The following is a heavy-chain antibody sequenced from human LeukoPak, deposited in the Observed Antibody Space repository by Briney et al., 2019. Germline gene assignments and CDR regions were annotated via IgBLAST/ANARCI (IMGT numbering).Heavy chain of an antibody. CDR1: GGSINSTSYY. CDR3: ARDKYWAFDI. D-gene: IGHD2/OR15-2a*01. Sequence: SETLSLTCTVSGGSINSTSYYWGWIRQPPGKGLEWIGTIYYSGRTHYNPSLKSRVTISVDTSKNHFSLQLNSVAPEDTAVYYCARDKYWAFDIWGQGTMVTVSS. J-gene: IGHJ3*02. V-gene: IGHV4-39*02. CDR2: IYYSGRT.